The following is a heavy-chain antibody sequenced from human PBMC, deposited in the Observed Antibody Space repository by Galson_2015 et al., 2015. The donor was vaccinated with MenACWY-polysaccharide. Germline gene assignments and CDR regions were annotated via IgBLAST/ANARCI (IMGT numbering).Heavy chain of an antibody. J-gene: IGHJ5*02. CDR2: IYWDNEK. V-gene: IGHV2-5*02. CDR3: AHRLWDGFSTGNWGSWFDP. CDR1: GFSLTSAGVG. Sequence: PALVKPTQTLTLTCTFSGFSLTSAGVGVGWIRQPPGKALEWLALIYWDNEKLYSPSLKSRLTITKDTSKSQVVLTMTNLDPVDTGTYYCAHRLWDGFSTGNWGSWFDPWGQGTLVTVSS. D-gene: IGHD3-16*01.